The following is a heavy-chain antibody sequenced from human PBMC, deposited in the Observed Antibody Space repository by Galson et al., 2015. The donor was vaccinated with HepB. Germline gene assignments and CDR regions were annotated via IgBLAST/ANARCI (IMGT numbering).Heavy chain of an antibody. CDR2: ISYNGSNK. CDR1: GFTFSSYA. CDR3: ARGSRTMRRGVIINGMDV. V-gene: IGHV3-30-3*01. J-gene: IGHJ6*02. Sequence: SLRLSCAASGFTFSSYAMHWVRQAPGKGLEWVAVISYNGSNKYYADSVKGRFTISRDNSKNTLYLQMNSLRAEDTAVYYCARGSRTMRRGVIINGMDVWGQGTTVTVSS. D-gene: IGHD3-10*01.